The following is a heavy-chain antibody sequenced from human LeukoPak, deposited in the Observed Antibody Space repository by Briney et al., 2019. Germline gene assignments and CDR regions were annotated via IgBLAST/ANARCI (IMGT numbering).Heavy chain of an antibody. CDR3: AKDAGTARQDETFGFDY. CDR2: MNPNSGNT. J-gene: IGHJ4*02. D-gene: IGHD6-6*01. CDR1: GYTFTSYD. V-gene: IGHV1-8*01. Sequence: ASVKVSCKASGYTFTSYDINWVRQATGQGLEWMGWMNPNSGNTGYAQKFQGRVTMTRNTSISTAYMELSSLRSEDTAVYYCAKDAGTARQDETFGFDYWGQGTLVTVSS.